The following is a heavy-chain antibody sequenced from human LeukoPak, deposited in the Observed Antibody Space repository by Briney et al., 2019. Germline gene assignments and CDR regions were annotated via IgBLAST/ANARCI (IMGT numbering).Heavy chain of an antibody. D-gene: IGHD2-21*01. CDR3: ARDYCGGDCYLDNWFDP. V-gene: IGHV4-61*02. Sequence: SETLSLTCTVSGGSLSSGSYYWSWIRQPAGKGLEWIGRIYTSGSTNYNPSLKSRVTISVDTSKNQFSLKLSSVTAADTAVYYRARDYCGGDCYLDNWFDPWGQGTLVTVSS. CDR1: GGSLSSGSYY. J-gene: IGHJ5*02. CDR2: IYTSGST.